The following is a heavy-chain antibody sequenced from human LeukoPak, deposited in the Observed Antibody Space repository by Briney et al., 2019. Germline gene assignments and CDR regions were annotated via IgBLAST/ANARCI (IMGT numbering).Heavy chain of an antibody. D-gene: IGHD3/OR15-3a*01. CDR3: AREDWEDYFDY. Sequence: ASVKVSCKASGYTFTSYAMHWVRQAPGQRLEWMGWINAGNGNTKYSQKFEGRVTITRDTSASTAYMELSSLRSEDTAVYYCAREDWEDYFDYWGQGTLVTVSS. V-gene: IGHV1-3*01. CDR2: INAGNGNT. J-gene: IGHJ4*02. CDR1: GYTFTSYA.